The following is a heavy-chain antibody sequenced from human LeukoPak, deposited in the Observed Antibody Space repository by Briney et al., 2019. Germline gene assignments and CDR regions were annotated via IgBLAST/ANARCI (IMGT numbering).Heavy chain of an antibody. CDR3: ARVTAVAEDY. CDR2: VYYSGRP. V-gene: IGHV4-59*08. Sequence: SETLSLTCSVSGGSISSYCWSWIRQSPGKGLEWIGYVYYSGRPSYNPSLKTRVTISTDTSKNQFSLKLRSVTAADTAVYYCARVTAVAEDYWGQGTLVTVSS. J-gene: IGHJ4*02. D-gene: IGHD6-19*01. CDR1: GGSISSYC.